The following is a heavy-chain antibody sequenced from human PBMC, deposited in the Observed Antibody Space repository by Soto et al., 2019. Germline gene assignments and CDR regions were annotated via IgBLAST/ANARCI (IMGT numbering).Heavy chain of an antibody. CDR3: ARHYYDSSGYWGY. CDR2: VYKSVTT. CDR1: GDSIRGSPHH. D-gene: IGHD3-22*01. V-gene: IGHV4-39*01. Sequence: QVQLQESGPGLVKPSETLSLTCSVSGDSIRGSPHHWGWIRQPPGKGLEWIGSVYKSVTTYYNPSLKSRVTVSADTSKNQFSLELSSLTAADTAVYYCARHYYDSSGYWGYWGRGTLVSVSS. J-gene: IGHJ4*02.